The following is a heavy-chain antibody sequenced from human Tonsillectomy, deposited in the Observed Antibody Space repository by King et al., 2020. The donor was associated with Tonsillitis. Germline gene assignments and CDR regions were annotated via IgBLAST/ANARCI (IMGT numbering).Heavy chain of an antibody. V-gene: IGHV3-30-3*01. CDR2: ISYDGSNK. CDR3: ARSLWFGELSTGGFDY. Sequence: QLVQSGGGVVQPGRSLRLPCAASGFNFRSCAMHWVRQAPGKGLEWVAIISYDGSNKYYADSVKGRFTISRDNSKNTLYLQMNSLRAEDTAVYYCARSLWFGELSTGGFDYWGQGTLVTVSS. D-gene: IGHD3-10*01. J-gene: IGHJ4*02. CDR1: GFNFRSCA.